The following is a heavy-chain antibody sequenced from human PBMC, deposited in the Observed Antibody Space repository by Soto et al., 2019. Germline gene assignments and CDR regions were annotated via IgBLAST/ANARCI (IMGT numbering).Heavy chain of an antibody. Sequence: SDSLALTCAVSSGSVSSGGYSWSWIRQPPGKGLEWIGYIYHSGSTYYNPSLKSRVTISVDRSKNQFSLKLSSVTAADTAVYYCARDRTIFGVVPSPYGMDVWGQGTTVTVSS. CDR2: IYHSGST. V-gene: IGHV4-30-2*01. D-gene: IGHD3-3*01. CDR1: SGSVSSGGYS. CDR3: ARDRTIFGVVPSPYGMDV. J-gene: IGHJ6*02.